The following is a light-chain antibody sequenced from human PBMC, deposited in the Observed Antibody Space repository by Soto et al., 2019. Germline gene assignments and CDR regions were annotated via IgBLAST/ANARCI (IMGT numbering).Light chain of an antibody. CDR1: QSISTW. CDR2: DAS. CDR3: LQYHNLWA. J-gene: IGKJ1*01. V-gene: IGKV1-5*01. Sequence: DIQMTQSPSTLSASVGDRVTITCRASQSISTWLAWYQQKPGKAPKLLIYDASSLESGVPSKFSGSGSGTEFTLTISGLQSEDFTVYSCLQYHNLWAFGQGTRWIS.